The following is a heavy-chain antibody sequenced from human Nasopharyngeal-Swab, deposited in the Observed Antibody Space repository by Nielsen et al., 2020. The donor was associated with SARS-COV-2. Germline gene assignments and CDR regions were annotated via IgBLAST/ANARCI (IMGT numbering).Heavy chain of an antibody. CDR3: ARSSIAAREYYYGMDV. Sequence: GGSLRLSCAASGFTFSAYDMNWVRQAPGKGLEWVSYISSTGSTINYADSVKGRFTISRDNAKNSLYLQMNSLRAEDTAVYYCARSSIAAREYYYGMDVWGQGTTVTVSS. J-gene: IGHJ6*02. V-gene: IGHV3-48*03. D-gene: IGHD6-6*01. CDR1: GFTFSAYD. CDR2: ISSTGSTI.